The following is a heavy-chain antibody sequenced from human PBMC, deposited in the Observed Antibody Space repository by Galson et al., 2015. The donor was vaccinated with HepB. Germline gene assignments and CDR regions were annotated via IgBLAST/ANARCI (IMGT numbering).Heavy chain of an antibody. CDR2: IRSKANSYAT. V-gene: IGHV3-73*01. CDR1: GFTFSGSA. CDR3: TRPQNLRDYYYYGMDV. Sequence: SLRLSCAASGFTFSGSAMHWVRQASGKGLEWVGRIRSKANSYATAYAASVKGRFTISRDDSKNTAYLQMNSLKTEDTAVYYCTRPQNLRDYYYYGMDVWGQGTTVTVSS. J-gene: IGHJ6*02.